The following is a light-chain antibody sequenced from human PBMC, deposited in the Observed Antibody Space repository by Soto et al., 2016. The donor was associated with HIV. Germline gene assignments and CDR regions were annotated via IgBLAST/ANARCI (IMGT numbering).Light chain of an antibody. V-gene: IGKV1-16*01. CDR1: QGITNS. CDR3: QQYKNYPLT. CDR2: AAS. J-gene: IGKJ4*01. Sequence: DIQMTQSPSSLSASVGDRVTITCRASQGITNSLVWFQQKPGKAPKSLIYAASNLRSGVPSRFSGTGSGTDFTLTITCLQPDDFATYFCQQYKNYPLTFGGGTKVEIK.